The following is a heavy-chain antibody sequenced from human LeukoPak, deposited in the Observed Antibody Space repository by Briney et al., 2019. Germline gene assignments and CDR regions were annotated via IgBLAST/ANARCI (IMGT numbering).Heavy chain of an antibody. CDR2: ISSSGSTI. D-gene: IGHD2/OR15-2a*01. J-gene: IGHJ4*02. Sequence: GGSLRLSCAASGFTFSSYAMSWVRQAPGKGLEWVSYISSSGSTIYYADSVKGRFTISRDNAKNSLYLQMNSLRAEDTAVYYCAREVGEYLNPYFDYWGQGTLVTVSS. CDR1: GFTFSSYA. V-gene: IGHV3-48*04. CDR3: AREVGEYLNPYFDY.